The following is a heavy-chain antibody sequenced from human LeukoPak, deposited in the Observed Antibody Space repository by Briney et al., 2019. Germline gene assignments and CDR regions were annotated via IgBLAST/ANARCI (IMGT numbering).Heavy chain of an antibody. CDR1: GYTFTGYY. D-gene: IGHD2-2*01. J-gene: IGHJ4*02. Sequence: ASVKVSCKASGYTFTGYYMHWVRQAPGQGPEWMGWINPNSGGTNYAQKFQGWVTMTRDTSISTAYMELSRLRSDDTAVYYCARDAGYCSSTSCYEGRDFDYWGQGTLVTVSS. V-gene: IGHV1-2*04. CDR2: INPNSGGT. CDR3: ARDAGYCSSTSCYEGRDFDY.